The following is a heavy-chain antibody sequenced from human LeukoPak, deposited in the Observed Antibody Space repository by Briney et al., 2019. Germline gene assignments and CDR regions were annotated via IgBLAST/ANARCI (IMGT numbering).Heavy chain of an antibody. Sequence: SETLSLTCAVYGGSFSGYYWSWIRQPPGKGLEWIGEINHSGSTNYNPSLKSRVTISVDTSKNQFSLKLSSVTAADTAVYYCARWSGSGYYRLQYYDYWGQGTLVTVSS. J-gene: IGHJ4*02. D-gene: IGHD3-22*01. V-gene: IGHV4-34*01. CDR2: INHSGST. CDR3: ARWSGSGYYRLQYYDY. CDR1: GGSFSGYY.